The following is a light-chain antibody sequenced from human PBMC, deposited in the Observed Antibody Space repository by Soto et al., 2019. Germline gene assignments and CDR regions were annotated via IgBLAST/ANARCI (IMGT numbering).Light chain of an antibody. CDR3: QQANNWWT. Sequence: EIVMTQSPATLSVSPGERATLSCRASQSVSSNLAWYQQKPGQAPRLLIYGASTRATGIPARFSGSGSGTEFTLTISGLQSEDFAVYYCQQANNWWTFGQGTKVEIK. CDR2: GAS. V-gene: IGKV3-15*01. J-gene: IGKJ1*01. CDR1: QSVSSN.